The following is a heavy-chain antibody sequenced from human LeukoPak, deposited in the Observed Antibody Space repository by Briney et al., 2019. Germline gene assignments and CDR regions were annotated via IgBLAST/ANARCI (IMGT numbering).Heavy chain of an antibody. Sequence: PSETLSLTCTVSGGSIRSYYWSWLRQPPGKGLEWIGYIYYSGSTNYNPSLKSRVTISVDTSKNQFSLKLSSVTAADTAVYYCARDLGYNYDYWGQGTLVTVSS. D-gene: IGHD5-24*01. CDR2: IYYSGST. CDR3: ARDLGYNYDY. J-gene: IGHJ4*02. V-gene: IGHV4-59*01. CDR1: GGSIRSYY.